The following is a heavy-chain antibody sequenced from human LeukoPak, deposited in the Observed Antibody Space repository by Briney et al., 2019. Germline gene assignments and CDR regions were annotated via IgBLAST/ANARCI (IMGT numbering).Heavy chain of an antibody. Sequence: QPGESLRLSCAASEFTFSNYWMSWVRQAPGKGLEWVSVIYSGGSTYYADSVKGRFTISRDNSKNTLYLQMNSLRAEDTAVYYCARGPESPWGAFDIWGQGTMVTVSS. J-gene: IGHJ3*02. CDR1: EFTFSNYW. CDR2: IYSGGST. CDR3: ARGPESPWGAFDI. D-gene: IGHD1-14*01. V-gene: IGHV3-66*01.